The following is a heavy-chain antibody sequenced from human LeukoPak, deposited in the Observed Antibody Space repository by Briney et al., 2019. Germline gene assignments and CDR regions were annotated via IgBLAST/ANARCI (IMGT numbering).Heavy chain of an antibody. CDR2: ISSSSSYI. J-gene: IGHJ6*02. CDR3: ARGGGLDV. Sequence: GGSLRLSCAASGFTFSSYSMNWVRQAPGKGLEWVSSISSSSSYIYYADSVKGRFTISRDNSKNTLYLQMSNLRAEDTAVYFCARGGGLDVWGQGATVTVSS. V-gene: IGHV3-21*04. D-gene: IGHD3-16*01. CDR1: GFTFSSYS.